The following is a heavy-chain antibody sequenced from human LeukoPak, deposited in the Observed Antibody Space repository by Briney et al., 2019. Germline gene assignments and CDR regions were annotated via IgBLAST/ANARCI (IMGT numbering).Heavy chain of an antibody. CDR1: GGTFRSYA. J-gene: IGHJ6*02. CDR3: ARDGGSGRPYGMDV. D-gene: IGHD6-19*01. V-gene: IGHV1-18*01. Sequence: ASVKVSCKASGGTFRSYAITWVRQAPGQGLEWMGWISAYNGNTNYAQKFQGRVTITRDTSASTAYMELSSLRSEDTAVYYCARDGGSGRPYGMDVWGQGTTVTVSS. CDR2: ISAYNGNT.